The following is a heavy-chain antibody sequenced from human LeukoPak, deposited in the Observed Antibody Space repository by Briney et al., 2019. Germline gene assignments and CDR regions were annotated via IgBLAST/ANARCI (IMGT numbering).Heavy chain of an antibody. CDR2: IIPIFGTA. CDR3: ARDVGISDNRFLP. V-gene: IGHV1-69*13. J-gene: IGHJ5*02. CDR1: GGTFSSYA. D-gene: IGHD1-26*01. Sequence: ASVKVSCKASGGTFSSYAISWVRQAPGQGLEWMGGIIPIFGTANYAQKFQGRVTITADESTSTAYMELSSLRSEDTAVYYCARDVGISDNRFLPWGQGTLVTVSS.